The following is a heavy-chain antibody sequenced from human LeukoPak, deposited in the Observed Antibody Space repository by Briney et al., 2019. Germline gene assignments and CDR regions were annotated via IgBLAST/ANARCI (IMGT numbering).Heavy chain of an antibody. Sequence: ASVKVSCKTSGYIFTVYYLHWVRQAPGQGLEWMGMISPTGGTTRYSQKFQGRITMTRDMSTTTVYMDLSSLRSEDTAVYYCAREMRSSKGLDYWGQGTLVTVSS. CDR3: AREMRSSKGLDY. D-gene: IGHD2/OR15-2a*01. CDR2: ISPTGGTT. V-gene: IGHV1-46*01. J-gene: IGHJ4*02. CDR1: GYIFTVYY.